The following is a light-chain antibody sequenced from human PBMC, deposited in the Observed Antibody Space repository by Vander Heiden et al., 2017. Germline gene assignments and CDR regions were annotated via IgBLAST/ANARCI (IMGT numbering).Light chain of an antibody. CDR3: QQYGSSPPTWT. V-gene: IGKV3-20*01. J-gene: IGKJ1*01. CDR1: QSVSSNY. Sequence: EIVLTQSPGTLSLSPGERATLSCRASQSVSSNYLAWYQQKPGQAPRLLIYGASSRATGIPDRLSGSVSETDFILTISRLEPEDFAVFYCQQYGSSPPTWTFGQGTKVEIK. CDR2: GAS.